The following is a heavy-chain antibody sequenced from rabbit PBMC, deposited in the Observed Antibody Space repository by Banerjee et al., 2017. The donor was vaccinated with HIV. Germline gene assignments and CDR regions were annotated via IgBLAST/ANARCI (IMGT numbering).Heavy chain of an antibody. V-gene: IGHV1S40*01. CDR2: IYAGSSGRT. CDR3: ARSKYGSDYYNL. D-gene: IGHD5-1*01. CDR1: GFSFSSSYW. Sequence: QSLEESGGDLVKPGASLTLTCTASGFSFSSSYWICWVRQAPGKGLEWIACIYAGSSGRTYYASWVNGRFTVSKTSTTVTLQMTSLTAADTATYFCARSKYGSDYYNLWGPGTLVTVS. J-gene: IGHJ4*01.